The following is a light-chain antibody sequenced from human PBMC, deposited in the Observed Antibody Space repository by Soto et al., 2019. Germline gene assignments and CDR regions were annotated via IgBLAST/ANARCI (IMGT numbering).Light chain of an antibody. V-gene: IGKV3-11*01. Sequence: EMVLTQSPATLSLSPGERATLSCRASQSVSNFLAWYQQRPGQAPRLLLYGASNRATGTPARFSGSGSGTDFTLTISSLEPEDSAVYYCQQRSNRLTFGGGTKVEIK. CDR1: QSVSNF. CDR3: QQRSNRLT. J-gene: IGKJ4*01. CDR2: GAS.